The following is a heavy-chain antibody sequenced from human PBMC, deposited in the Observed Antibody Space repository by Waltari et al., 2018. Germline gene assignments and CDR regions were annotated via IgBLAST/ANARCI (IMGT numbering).Heavy chain of an antibody. CDR1: GYTFTSYG. Sequence: QVQLVQSGAEVKKPGASVKVSCKASGYTFTSYGISWVRQAPGHGLEWMGWISAYNGNTNYAQKLQGRVTMTTDTSTSTAYMELRSLRSDDTAVYYCAREAAYDSSGYYYDYYGMDVWGQGTTVTVSS. V-gene: IGHV1-18*01. J-gene: IGHJ6*02. D-gene: IGHD3-22*01. CDR3: AREAAYDSSGYYYDYYGMDV. CDR2: ISAYNGNT.